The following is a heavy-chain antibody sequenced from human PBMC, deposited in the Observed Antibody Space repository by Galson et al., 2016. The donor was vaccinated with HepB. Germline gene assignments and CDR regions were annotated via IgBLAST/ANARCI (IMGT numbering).Heavy chain of an antibody. CDR3: ARMPPGSDSYFDI. Sequence: QSGAEVKKPGESLKISCKGSGNSFTGLWVGWVRQMSGRGLEWMGLIHPADSDTRYSPSFEGQVTFSADKSGNTAYLQWNSLKAADTAMYYCARMPPGSDSYFDIWGQGTMVTVSS. CDR1: GNSFTGLW. D-gene: IGHD3-22*01. J-gene: IGHJ3*02. CDR2: IHPADSDT. V-gene: IGHV5-51*01.